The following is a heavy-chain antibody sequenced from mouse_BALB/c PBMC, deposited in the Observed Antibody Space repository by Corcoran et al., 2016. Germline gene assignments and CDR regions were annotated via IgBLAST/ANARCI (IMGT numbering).Heavy chain of an antibody. CDR3: ARTTTVVAWDFDV. Sequence: QIQLVQSGPELKKPGETVKISCKASGYTFTNYGMNWVKQAPGKGLKWMGWINTYTGEPTYADDFKGRFAFSLETSASTAYLQINNLKNEDTATYFCARTTTVVAWDFDVWGAGTTVTVSS. V-gene: IGHV9-3-1*01. D-gene: IGHD1-1*01. J-gene: IGHJ1*01. CDR1: GYTFTNYG. CDR2: INTYTGEP.